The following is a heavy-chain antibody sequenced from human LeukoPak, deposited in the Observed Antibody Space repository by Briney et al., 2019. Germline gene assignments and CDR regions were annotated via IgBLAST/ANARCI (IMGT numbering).Heavy chain of an antibody. V-gene: IGHV3-7*01. CDR2: IKLDGSEK. CDR1: GFTFSNYW. D-gene: IGHD2-21*01. CDR3: ARDHTDPGLFFDY. Sequence: GGSLRLSCAASGFTFSNYWMTWVRQAPGKGLEWVASIKLDGSEKYYVDSVKDRFTISRDNAKNSLYLQMKSLRAEDTALYYCARDHTDPGLFFDYWGQGTLVTVSS. J-gene: IGHJ4*02.